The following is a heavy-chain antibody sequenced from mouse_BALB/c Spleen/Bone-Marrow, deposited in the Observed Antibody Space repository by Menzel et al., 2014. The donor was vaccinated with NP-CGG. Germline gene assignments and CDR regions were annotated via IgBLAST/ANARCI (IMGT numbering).Heavy chain of an antibody. J-gene: IGHJ1*01. CDR3: ARLNYYGNLFV. CDR2: INPDSSTI. V-gene: IGHV4-1*02. D-gene: IGHD1-1*01. CDR1: GFDFSRYW. Sequence: EVKVIESGGGLAQPGGSLKLSCAASGFDFSRYWMSWVRQAPGKGLEWIGEINPDSSTINYTPSLKDKFIISRDNAKNTLYLQMSKVRSEDTALYYGARLNYYGNLFVWGAGTTVTVAS.